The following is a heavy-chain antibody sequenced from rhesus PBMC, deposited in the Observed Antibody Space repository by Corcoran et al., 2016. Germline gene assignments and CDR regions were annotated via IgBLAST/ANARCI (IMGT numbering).Heavy chain of an antibody. CDR1: GGSISSNY. CDR2: ISGSGGSP. D-gene: IGHD2-15*01. J-gene: IGHJ4*01. Sequence: QLQLQESGPGLVKPSETLSLTCAVSGGSISSNYWSWIRQPPGKGLEWIGRISGSGGSPDYTPSLKSRVTISPDTSKTQFSLKLSSVTAADTAVYYCARVREIVVVLTDWGQGVLVTVSS. CDR3: ARVREIVVVLTD. V-gene: IGHV4-173*01.